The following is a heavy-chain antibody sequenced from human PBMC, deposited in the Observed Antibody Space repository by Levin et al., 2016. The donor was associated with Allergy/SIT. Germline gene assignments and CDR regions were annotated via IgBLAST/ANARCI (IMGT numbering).Heavy chain of an antibody. Sequence: VRQAPGKGLEWVSSISGSGDSTYYADSVKGRFTISRDNSKNTLYLQMNSLRAEDTAVYYCTKGPLWFGAIGARYYFDYWGQGTLVTVSS. D-gene: IGHD3-10*01. CDR3: TKGPLWFGAIGARYYFDY. V-gene: IGHV3-23*01. J-gene: IGHJ4*02. CDR2: ISGSGDST.